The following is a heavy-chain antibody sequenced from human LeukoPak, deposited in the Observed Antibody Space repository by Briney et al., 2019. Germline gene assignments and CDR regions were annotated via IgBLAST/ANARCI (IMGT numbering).Heavy chain of an antibody. D-gene: IGHD4-17*01. CDR2: VSSTGAS. J-gene: IGHJ4*02. Sequence: SETLSLTCILSSGSINTYYWTWLRQPPGKGLEWLGCVSSTGASNYNLCLKSRVTMSLDTSQKQFSLILTSVTAADTALYYCARQPDYGDQVFDYLGQGSLVTVSS. CDR1: SGSINTYY. CDR3: ARQPDYGDQVFDY. V-gene: IGHV4-59*08.